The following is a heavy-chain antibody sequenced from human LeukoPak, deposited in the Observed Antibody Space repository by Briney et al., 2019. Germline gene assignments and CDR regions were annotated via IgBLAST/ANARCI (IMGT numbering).Heavy chain of an antibody. CDR1: GYSFTSYW. CDR3: ARHLGGDGYNYSYFDY. J-gene: IGHJ4*02. V-gene: IGHV5-51*01. CDR2: IYPGDSDT. Sequence: GESLKISCKGSGYSFTSYWIGWVRQMPGKGLEWMGIIYPGDSDTRYSPSFQGQVTISADKSISTAYLQWSSLKASDTAMYYCARHLGGDGYNYSYFDYWGQGTLVTVSS. D-gene: IGHD5-24*01.